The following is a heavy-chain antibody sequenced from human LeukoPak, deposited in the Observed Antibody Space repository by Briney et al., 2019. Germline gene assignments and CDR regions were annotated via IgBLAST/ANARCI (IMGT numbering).Heavy chain of an antibody. D-gene: IGHD5-18*01. J-gene: IGHJ5*02. CDR2: VDPEDGET. CDR1: GYTFTDYY. V-gene: IGHV1-69-2*01. CDR3: ATLAAPIQLRGP. Sequence: ASVKVSCKVSGYTFTDYYMHWVQQAPGKGLEWMGLVDPEDGETIYAEKFRGRVTITADTSTDTAYMELSSLRSEDTAVYYCATLAAPIQLRGPWGQGTLVTVSS.